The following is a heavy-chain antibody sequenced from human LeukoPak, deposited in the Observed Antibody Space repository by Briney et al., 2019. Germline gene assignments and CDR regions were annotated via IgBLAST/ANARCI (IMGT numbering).Heavy chain of an antibody. CDR1: GYYISSGYY. J-gene: IGHJ3*02. D-gene: IGHD3-10*01. CDR3: ARDYYGSGSSDI. CDR2: IYHSGST. Sequence: SETLSLTCTVSGYYISSGYYWGWIRQPPGKGLEWIGEIYHSGSTNYNPSLKSRVTISVDKSKNQFSLKLSSVTAADTAVYYCARDYYGSGSSDIWGQGTMVTVSS. V-gene: IGHV4-38-2*02.